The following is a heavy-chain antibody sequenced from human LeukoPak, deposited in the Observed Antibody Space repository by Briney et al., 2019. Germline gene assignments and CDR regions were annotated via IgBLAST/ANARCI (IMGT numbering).Heavy chain of an antibody. J-gene: IGHJ4*02. Sequence: SETLSLTCAVYGGSLSAYYWTWIRQPPGKGLEWIGSIYYSGSTYYNPSLKSRVTISVDTSKNQFSLKLSSVTAADTAVYYCATSNYDSSDDYWGQGTLVTVSS. V-gene: IGHV4-34*01. D-gene: IGHD3-22*01. CDR1: GGSLSAYY. CDR3: ATSNYDSSDDY. CDR2: IYYSGST.